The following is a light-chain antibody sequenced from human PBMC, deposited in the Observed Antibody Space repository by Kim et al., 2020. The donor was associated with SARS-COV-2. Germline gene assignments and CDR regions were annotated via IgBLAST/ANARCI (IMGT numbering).Light chain of an antibody. CDR1: QSVSSY. CDR3: QQRSNWPLIT. CDR2: DAS. V-gene: IGKV3-11*01. J-gene: IGKJ5*01. Sequence: SPGERATLSCRASQSVSSYLAWYQQKPGQAPRLLIYDASNGATGIPARFSGSGSGTDFTLTISSLEPEDFAVYYCQQRSNWPLITFGQGTRLEIK.